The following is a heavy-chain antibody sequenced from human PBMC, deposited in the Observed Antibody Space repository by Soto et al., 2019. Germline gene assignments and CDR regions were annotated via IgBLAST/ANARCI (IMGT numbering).Heavy chain of an antibody. CDR1: GYTLSSYG. Sequence: GGSVKVSCKASGYTLSSYGISWGRQAPGQRLEWMGWINAGNGNTKYSQKFQGRVTITRDTSASTAYMELSSLRSEDTAVYYCATPPATHQSSPYYYYYMDVWGKGTTVTVSS. CDR2: INAGNGNT. CDR3: ATPPATHQSSPYYYYYMDV. V-gene: IGHV1-3*01. J-gene: IGHJ6*03. D-gene: IGHD2-15*01.